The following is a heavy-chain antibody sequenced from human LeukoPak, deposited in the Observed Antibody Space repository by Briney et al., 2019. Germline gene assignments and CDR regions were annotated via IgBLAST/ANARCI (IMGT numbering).Heavy chain of an antibody. CDR1: GGSISSGDYY. CDR2: IYYSGST. CDR3: ASSTYYYDSSGYSSPFDY. J-gene: IGHJ4*02. Sequence: SETLSLTCTVSGGSISSGDYYWSWIRQPPGKGLEWIGYIYYSGSTYYNPSLKSRVTISVDTSKNQFSLKLSSVTAADTAVYYCASSTYYYDSSGYSSPFDYWGQGTLVTVSS. D-gene: IGHD3-22*01. V-gene: IGHV4-30-4*08.